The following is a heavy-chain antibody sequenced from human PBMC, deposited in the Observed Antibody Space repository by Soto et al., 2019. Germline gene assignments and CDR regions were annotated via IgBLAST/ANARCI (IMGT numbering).Heavy chain of an antibody. CDR3: ARAKKVVVTALYYFDY. CDR1: GYTFTSYG. Sequence: ASVKVSCKASGYTFTSYGISWVRQAPGQGLEWMGWISAYNGNTNYAQKLQGRVTMTTDTSKNQFSLKLSSVTAADTAVYYCARAKKVVVTALYYFDYWGQGTLVTVSS. CDR2: ISAYNGNT. J-gene: IGHJ4*02. V-gene: IGHV1-18*01. D-gene: IGHD2-15*01.